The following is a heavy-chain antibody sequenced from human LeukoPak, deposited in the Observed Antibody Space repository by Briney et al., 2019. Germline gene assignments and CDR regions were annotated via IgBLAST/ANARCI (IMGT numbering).Heavy chain of an antibody. Sequence: ASVKVSCKASGYTFTSYGISWVRQAPGQGPEWMGWISAYNGNTNYAQKLQGRVTMTTDTSTSTAYMELRSLRSDDTAVYYCARPTGPLTTGPVDVWGQGTTVTVSS. CDR1: GYTFTSYG. V-gene: IGHV1-18*01. CDR2: ISAYNGNT. J-gene: IGHJ6*02. D-gene: IGHD1-14*01. CDR3: ARPTGPLTTGPVDV.